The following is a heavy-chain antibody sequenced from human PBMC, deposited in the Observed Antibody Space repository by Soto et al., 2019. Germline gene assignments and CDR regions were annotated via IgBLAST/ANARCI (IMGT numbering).Heavy chain of an antibody. CDR2: IDPSDSYT. V-gene: IGHV5-10-1*01. CDR3: ARPYYYGSGSYSY. CDR1: GYSFTSYW. J-gene: IGHJ4*02. Sequence: PGESLKISCKGSGYSFTSYWISWVRQMPGKGLEWMGRIDPSDSYTNNSPSFQGHVTITADKSISTAYLQWSSLKASDTAMYYCARPYYYGSGSYSYWGQGTLVTVSS. D-gene: IGHD3-10*01.